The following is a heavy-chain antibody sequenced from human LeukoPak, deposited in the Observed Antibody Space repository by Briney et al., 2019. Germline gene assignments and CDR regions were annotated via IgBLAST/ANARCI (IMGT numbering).Heavy chain of an antibody. V-gene: IGHV4-59*01. D-gene: IGHD2-15*01. CDR2: IYYSGST. Sequence: SKTLSLTCTVSGGSISSYYRSWIRQPPGKGLEWIGYIYYSGSTNYNPSLKSRVTISVDTSKNQFSLKLSSVTAADTAVYYCARTPRVYYYYGMDVWGKGTTVTVSS. J-gene: IGHJ6*04. CDR3: ARTPRVYYYYGMDV. CDR1: GGSISSYY.